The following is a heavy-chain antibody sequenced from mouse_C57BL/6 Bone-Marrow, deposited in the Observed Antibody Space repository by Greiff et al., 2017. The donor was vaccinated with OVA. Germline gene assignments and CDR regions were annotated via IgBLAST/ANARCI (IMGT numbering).Heavy chain of an antibody. CDR1: GYAFTNYL. V-gene: IGHV1-54*01. CDR2: INPGSGGT. Sequence: QVQLQQSGAELVRPGTSVKVSCKASGYAFTNYLIEWVKQRPGQGLEWIGVINPGSGGTNYNEKFKGKATLTADKSSSTAYMQLSSLTSEDSAVYFCAILWNWYFDVWGTGTTVTVSS. J-gene: IGHJ1*03. CDR3: AILWNWYFDV. D-gene: IGHD1-1*01.